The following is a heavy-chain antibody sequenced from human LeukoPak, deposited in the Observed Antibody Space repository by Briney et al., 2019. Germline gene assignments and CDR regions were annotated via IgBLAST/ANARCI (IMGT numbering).Heavy chain of an antibody. D-gene: IGHD2-15*01. Sequence: ASVKVSCKASGYTITIYGISWVRQAPGQGLEWMGWISAYNGNTNYAQKLQGRVTMTTDTSTSTAYMELRSLRSDDTAVYYCARVGEDCSGGSCYPSDAFDIWGQGTMVTVSS. CDR3: ARVGEDCSGGSCYPSDAFDI. V-gene: IGHV1-18*01. CDR2: ISAYNGNT. CDR1: GYTITIYG. J-gene: IGHJ3*02.